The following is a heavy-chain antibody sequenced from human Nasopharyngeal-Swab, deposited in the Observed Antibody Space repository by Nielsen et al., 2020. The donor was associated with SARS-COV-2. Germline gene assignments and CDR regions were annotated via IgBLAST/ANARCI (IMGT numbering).Heavy chain of an antibody. J-gene: IGHJ4*02. CDR1: GFTYSTYA. CDR2: ISGSGGNT. Sequence: GESLKISCVASGFTYSTYAMSWVRQAPGKGLEWVSGISGSGGNTYYADSVKGRFTISRYNSMETLYLQMNSLRVEDTAVYYCAKGVGYGDTGCFDEWGQGTLVTASS. CDR3: AKGVGYGDTGCFDE. D-gene: IGHD4-17*01. V-gene: IGHV3-23*01.